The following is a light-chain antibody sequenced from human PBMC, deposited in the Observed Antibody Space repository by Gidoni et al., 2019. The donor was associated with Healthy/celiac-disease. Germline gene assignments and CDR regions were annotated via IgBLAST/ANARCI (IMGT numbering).Light chain of an antibody. CDR3: QSYDSSLSGSV. Sequence: QSVLTQPPSDSGAPGQRVTISCTGSSSNLGAGYDVPWYQQLPGTAPKLLIYGNSNRPSGVPDRFSGSKSGTSASLAITGLQAEDEADYYCQSYDSSLSGSVFGSGTKVTGL. CDR2: GNS. CDR1: SSNLGAGYD. V-gene: IGLV1-40*01. J-gene: IGLJ1*01.